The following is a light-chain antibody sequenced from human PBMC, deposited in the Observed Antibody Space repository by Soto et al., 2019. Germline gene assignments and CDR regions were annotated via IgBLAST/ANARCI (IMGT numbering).Light chain of an antibody. CDR2: GAS. CDR3: QQYVTSPRT. CDR1: QSLRPTY. Sequence: EVVLTQSPDTPSLSPGETPTPSCRASQSLRPTYVAWYQQKPGQAPRLLIYGASFRATDIPDRFSGRGSGTDFTLSISRLEPEDFAVYYCQQYVTSPRTFGQGTKVDIK. J-gene: IGKJ1*01. V-gene: IGKV3-20*01.